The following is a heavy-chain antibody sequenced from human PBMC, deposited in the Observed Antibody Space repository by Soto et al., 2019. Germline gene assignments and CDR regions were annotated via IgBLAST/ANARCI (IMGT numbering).Heavy chain of an antibody. CDR3: ARDLGSCTSGICSSVFDY. D-gene: IGHD2-15*01. V-gene: IGHV3-7*01. CDR2: IKPDGSEK. CDR1: RFTFSTSW. Sequence: EVQLVESGGDLVQPGGSLRLSCAASRFTFSTSWMHWVRQAPGKGLEWVANIKPDGSEKNYVDSVKGRFTISRDNAKNSLYLQMDSLRAEDTAVYFCARDLGSCTSGICSSVFDYWGQGTLVTVSS. J-gene: IGHJ4*02.